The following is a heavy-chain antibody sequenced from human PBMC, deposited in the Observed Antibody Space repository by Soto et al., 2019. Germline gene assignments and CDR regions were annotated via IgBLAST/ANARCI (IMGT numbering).Heavy chain of an antibody. D-gene: IGHD5-18*01. CDR1: GFTFSSYG. V-gene: IGHV3-30*18. CDR2: ISYDGTNK. J-gene: IGHJ4*02. Sequence: GGSLRLSCAASGFTFSSYGMHWVRQAPGKGLEWVAVISYDGTNKYYADSVKGRFTISRDDSKNTLYLQMNSLRPEDTAVYYCAKEKATRGYSFLVDYWGQGTPVTVSS. CDR3: AKEKATRGYSFLVDY.